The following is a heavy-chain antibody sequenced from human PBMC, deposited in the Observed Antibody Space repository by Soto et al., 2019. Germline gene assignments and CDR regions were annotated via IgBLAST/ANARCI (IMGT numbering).Heavy chain of an antibody. V-gene: IGHV1-46*01. CDR2: INPSGGST. J-gene: IGHJ6*02. Sequence: ASVKVSCKASGYTFTSYYMHWVRQAPGQGLEWMGIINPSGGSTSYAQKFQGRVTMTRDTSTSTVYMELSSLRSEDTAVYYCARLGGSIAARPFIPYYYYGMDVWGQGTTVTVSS. D-gene: IGHD6-6*01. CDR1: GYTFTSYY. CDR3: ARLGGSIAARPFIPYYYYGMDV.